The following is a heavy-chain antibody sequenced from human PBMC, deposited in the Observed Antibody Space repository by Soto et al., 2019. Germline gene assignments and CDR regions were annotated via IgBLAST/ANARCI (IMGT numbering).Heavy chain of an antibody. V-gene: IGHV3-7*01. CDR3: ARPQSSGWYCFDY. J-gene: IGHJ4*02. Sequence: EVQLVESGGGLVQPGGSLRLSCAASGFTFSTYWMSWVRQAPGKGLEWVANIKQDGSEKYYVDSVKGRFTISRDSAKNSLYLQMNSLRAEDTAVDYCARPQSSGWYCFDYWGQGTLATVSS. CDR1: GFTFSTYW. CDR2: IKQDGSEK. D-gene: IGHD6-19*01.